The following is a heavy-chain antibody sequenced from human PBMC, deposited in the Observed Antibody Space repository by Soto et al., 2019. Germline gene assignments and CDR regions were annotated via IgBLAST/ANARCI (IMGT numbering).Heavy chain of an antibody. J-gene: IGHJ6*02. V-gene: IGHV1-18*01. CDR2: ISGYNGDT. D-gene: IGHD2-8*01. CDR1: GYTFSRYG. CDR3: AKNGQPPYYYYGMDV. Sequence: QGQLVQSGPEVKKPGASVKVSCKTSGYTFSRYGISWVRQAPGQGLEWMGWISGYNGDTNYAQKVQGRVTMTIDTSTYTAYMELSSLTSDDTAIYYCAKNGQPPYYYYGMDVWGQGTTVTVSS.